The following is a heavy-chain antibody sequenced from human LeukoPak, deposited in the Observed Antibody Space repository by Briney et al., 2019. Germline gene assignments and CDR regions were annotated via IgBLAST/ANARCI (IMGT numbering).Heavy chain of an antibody. D-gene: IGHD6-19*01. V-gene: IGHV3-53*01. J-gene: IGHJ4*02. CDR2: IYSGGST. Sequence: GGSLRLSCAASGFTFSNFWMHWVRQAPGKGLEWVSVIYSGGSTYYADSVKGRFTISRDNSKNTLYLQMNSLRAEDTAVYYCARLSSGWSLDYWGQGTLVTVSS. CDR3: ARLSSGWSLDY. CDR1: GFTFSNFW.